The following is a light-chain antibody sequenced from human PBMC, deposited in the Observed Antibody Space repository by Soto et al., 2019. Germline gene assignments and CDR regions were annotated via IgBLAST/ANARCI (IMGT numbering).Light chain of an antibody. J-gene: IGKJ5*01. CDR3: QQHNSYPYT. CDR2: QAS. Sequence: DIQMTQSPSTLSASVGDRATITCRASQSISVWLAWYQQKPGKAPNLLIYQASSLESGVPSRFRGSGSGTQFTLTISSLQPDDFATYYCQQHNSYPYTFGKGTRLEIK. V-gene: IGKV1-5*03. CDR1: QSISVW.